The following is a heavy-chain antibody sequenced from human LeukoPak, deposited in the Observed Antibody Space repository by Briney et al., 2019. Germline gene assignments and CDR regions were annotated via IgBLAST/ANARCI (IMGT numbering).Heavy chain of an antibody. CDR3: ARSGGGNAFDI. J-gene: IGHJ3*02. D-gene: IGHD2-8*02. Sequence: GGSLRLSCAASGFTFSSYWMSWVRQAPGKGLEWVAVIWYDGSNKYYADSVKGRFTISRDNSKNTLYLQMNSLRAEDTAVYYCARSGGGNAFDIWGQGTMVTVSS. V-gene: IGHV3-33*08. CDR1: GFTFSSYW. CDR2: IWYDGSNK.